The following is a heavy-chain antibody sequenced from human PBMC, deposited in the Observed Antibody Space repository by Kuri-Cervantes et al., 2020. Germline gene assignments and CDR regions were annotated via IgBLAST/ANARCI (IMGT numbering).Heavy chain of an antibody. CDR3: ARDRQRYGYYYGMDV. D-gene: IGHD4-17*01. CDR1: GFTFSDYY. J-gene: IGHJ6*02. V-gene: IGHV3-11*01. Sequence: GESLKISCAASGFTFSDYYMSWIRQAPGKGLEWVSYISSSGSTIYYADSVKARFTISRDNAKNSRYLQMNSLRAADTAVYYCARDRQRYGYYYGMDVWGQGTTVTVSS. CDR2: ISSSGSTI.